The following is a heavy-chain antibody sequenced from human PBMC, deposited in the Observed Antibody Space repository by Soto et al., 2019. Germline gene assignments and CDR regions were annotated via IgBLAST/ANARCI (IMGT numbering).Heavy chain of an antibody. Sequence: QLQLQESGPGLVKPSETLSLTCTVSGGSIGSSSYYWGWIRQPPGEGLEWIGTIYYSGSTYYNPSLKSRVTISVDTSKNQFSLKLSSVTAADTALYYCASKTTDWLAMPSENYFNYWGQGTLVTVSS. D-gene: IGHD3-9*01. V-gene: IGHV4-39*01. CDR1: GGSIGSSSYY. J-gene: IGHJ4*02. CDR3: ASKTTDWLAMPSENYFNY. CDR2: IYYSGST.